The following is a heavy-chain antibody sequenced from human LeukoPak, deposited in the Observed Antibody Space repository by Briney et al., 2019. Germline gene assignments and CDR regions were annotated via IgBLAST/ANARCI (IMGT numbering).Heavy chain of an antibody. CDR2: INPNSGDT. V-gene: IGHV1-2*02. D-gene: IGHD2-15*01. Sequence: ASVKVSCKASGYTFTGYYIHWVRQAPGQGLEWMGWINPNSGDTNYAQKFQGRVTMTRDTSISTAYMELSRPRSDDTAVFYCARYCSSGSCYPSDEAFDIWGQGTMVTDSS. CDR1: GYTFTGYY. J-gene: IGHJ3*02. CDR3: ARYCSSGSCYPSDEAFDI.